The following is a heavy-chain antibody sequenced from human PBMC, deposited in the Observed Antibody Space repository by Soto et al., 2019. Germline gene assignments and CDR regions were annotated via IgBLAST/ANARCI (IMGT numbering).Heavy chain of an antibody. Sequence: GSVKVSCKASGYTFTSYAMHWVRQAPGQRLEWLGWINAGNGNTKYSQKFQGRVTITRDTSASTAYMELSSLRSEDTAVYYCAREVCTTIFRVVIGSYGMDVWGQGTTVTVSS. CDR3: AREVCTTIFRVVIGSYGMDV. V-gene: IGHV1-3*01. J-gene: IGHJ6*02. CDR2: INAGNGNT. D-gene: IGHD3-3*01. CDR1: GYTFTSYA.